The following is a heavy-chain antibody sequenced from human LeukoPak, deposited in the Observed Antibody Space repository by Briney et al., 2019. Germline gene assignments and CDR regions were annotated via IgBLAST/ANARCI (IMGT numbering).Heavy chain of an antibody. J-gene: IGHJ3*02. CDR1: GGSISSYY. Sequence: SETLSLTCTVSGGSISSYYWSGIRQPPGKGLEWIGYIYYSGSTNYNPSLKSRVTISVDTSKNQFSLKLSSVTAADTAVYYCARARDSGYDSDAFDIWGQGTMVTVSS. D-gene: IGHD5-12*01. CDR2: IYYSGST. V-gene: IGHV4-59*01. CDR3: ARARDSGYDSDAFDI.